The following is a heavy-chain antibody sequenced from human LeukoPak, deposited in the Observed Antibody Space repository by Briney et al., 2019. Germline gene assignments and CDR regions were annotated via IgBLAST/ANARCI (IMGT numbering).Heavy chain of an antibody. CDR3: ARDRGITIFGVVISNWFDP. CDR2: IYYSGST. CDR1: GGSISSSSYY. V-gene: IGHV4-39*07. D-gene: IGHD3-3*01. Sequence: SETLSPTCTVSGGSISSSSYYWGWIRQPPGKGLEWIGSIYYSGSTYYNPSLKSRVTISVDTSKNQFSLKLSSVTAADTAVYYCARDRGITIFGVVISNWFDPWGQGTLVTVSS. J-gene: IGHJ5*02.